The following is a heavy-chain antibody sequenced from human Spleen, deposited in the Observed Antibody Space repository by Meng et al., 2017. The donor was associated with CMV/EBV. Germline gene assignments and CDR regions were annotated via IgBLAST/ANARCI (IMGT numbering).Heavy chain of an antibody. CDR1: IFAVSSTY. CDR2: IYTGGST. V-gene: IGHV3-66*01. CDR3: ASYCSSTSCYLLRTFDY. Sequence: GESLKISCAASIFAVSSTYMSWVRQAPGKGLEWVSVIYTGGSTYYADSVKGRFTISRDNAKNSLYLQMNSLRAEDTAVYYCASYCSSTSCYLLRTFDYWGQGTLVTVSS. J-gene: IGHJ4*02. D-gene: IGHD2-2*01.